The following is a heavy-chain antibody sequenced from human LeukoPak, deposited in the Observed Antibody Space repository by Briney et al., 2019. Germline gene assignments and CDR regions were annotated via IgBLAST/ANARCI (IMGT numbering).Heavy chain of an antibody. CDR3: ARDLRLAWRWLQLADY. J-gene: IGHJ4*02. CDR1: GFTFSSYW. D-gene: IGHD5-24*01. Sequence: GGSLRLSCAASGFTFSSYWMHWVRQATGKGLEWVSAIGTAGDTYYPGSVKGRFTISRDNAKNSLYLQMNSLRAEDTAVYYCARDLRLAWRWLQLADYWGQGTLVTVSS. V-gene: IGHV3-13*01. CDR2: IGTAGDT.